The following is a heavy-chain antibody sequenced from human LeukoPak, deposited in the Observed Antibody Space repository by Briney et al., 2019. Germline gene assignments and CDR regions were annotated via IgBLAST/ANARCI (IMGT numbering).Heavy chain of an antibody. J-gene: IGHJ4*02. Sequence: SVKVSCKASGGTFSSYAISWVRQAPGQGLEWMGRIIPIFGTANYAQKFQGRVTITTDESTSTAYMELSSLRSEGTAVYYCARDGLRYYYGSGTYYNLGYWGQGTLVTVSS. CDR1: GGTFSSYA. D-gene: IGHD3-10*01. CDR3: ARDGLRYYYGSGTYYNLGY. CDR2: IIPIFGTA. V-gene: IGHV1-69*05.